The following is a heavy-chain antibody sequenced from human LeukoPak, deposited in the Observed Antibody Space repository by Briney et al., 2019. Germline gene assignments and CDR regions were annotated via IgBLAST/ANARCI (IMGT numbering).Heavy chain of an antibody. CDR2: IIPIFGTA. CDR1: GGTFSSYA. Sequence: ASVKVSCKASGGTFSSYAISWVRQAPGQGLEWMGGIIPIFGTANYAQKFQGRVTITADESTSTAYMELSSLRSEDTAVYYCASYGYLPEGSDFDYWGQANLVTAS. CDR3: ASYGYLPEGSDFDY. D-gene: IGHD5-18*01. J-gene: IGHJ4*02. V-gene: IGHV1-69*13.